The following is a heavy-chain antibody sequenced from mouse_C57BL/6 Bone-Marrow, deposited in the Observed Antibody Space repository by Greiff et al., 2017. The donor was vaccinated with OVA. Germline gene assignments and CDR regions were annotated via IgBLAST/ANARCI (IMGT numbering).Heavy chain of an antibody. CDR2: IYPGSGST. V-gene: IGHV1-55*01. CDR1: GYTFTSYW. J-gene: IGHJ2*01. Sequence: QVQLKQPGAELVKPGASVKMSCKASGYTFTSYWITWVKQRPGQGLEWIGDIYPGSGSTNYNEKFKSKATLTVDTSSSTAYMQLSSLTSEDSAVYYCARRDYGSSYEDWGQGTTLTVSS. D-gene: IGHD1-1*01. CDR3: ARRDYGSSYED.